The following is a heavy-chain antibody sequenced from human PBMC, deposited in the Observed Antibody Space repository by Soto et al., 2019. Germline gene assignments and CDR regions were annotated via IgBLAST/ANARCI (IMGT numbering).Heavy chain of an antibody. J-gene: IGHJ4*02. D-gene: IGHD2-21*01. CDR2: MISARLNV. Sequence: GGSLRLSGAASGFNLTTYTINWVRQAPWKGLEWVSSMISARLNVNYADSVKGRFSVSRDNAENSVYLQMNFLRAEDTAVYYCARDRGGYFHDCSGQGALV. CDR1: GFNLTTYT. V-gene: IGHV3-21*01. CDR3: ARDRGGYFHDC.